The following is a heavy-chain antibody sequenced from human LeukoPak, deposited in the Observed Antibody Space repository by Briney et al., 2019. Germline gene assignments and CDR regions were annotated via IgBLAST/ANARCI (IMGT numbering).Heavy chain of an antibody. J-gene: IGHJ4*02. CDR2: ISGSGGST. V-gene: IGHV3-23*01. CDR3: AKDDCSSTSCYYFGEYYFDY. CDR1: GFTFSSYA. Sequence: GASLRLSGAASGFTFSSYAMSWVRQAPGKGLEWVSAISGSGGSTYYADSVKGRFTISRDNSKNTLYLQMNSLRAEDTAVYYCAKDDCSSTSCYYFGEYYFDYWGQGTLVTVSS. D-gene: IGHD2-2*01.